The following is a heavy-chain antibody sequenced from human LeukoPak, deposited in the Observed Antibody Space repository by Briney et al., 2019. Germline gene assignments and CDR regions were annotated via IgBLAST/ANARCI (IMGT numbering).Heavy chain of an antibody. J-gene: IGHJ4*02. CDR3: ARGGGEYYDFWSGYQPGIDY. V-gene: IGHV4-34*01. Sequence: SETLSLTCAVYGGSFSGYYWSWIRQPPGKGREWMGKINNRGSTNYTPSLKSRVTISVGTSKNQFSLKLSSVTAADTAVYYCARGGGEYYDFWSGYQPGIDYWGQGTLVTVSS. D-gene: IGHD3-3*01. CDR1: GGSFSGYY. CDR2: INNRGST.